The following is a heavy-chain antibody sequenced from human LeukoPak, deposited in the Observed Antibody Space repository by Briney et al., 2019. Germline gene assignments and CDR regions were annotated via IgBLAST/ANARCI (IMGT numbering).Heavy chain of an antibody. V-gene: IGHV4-39*01. D-gene: IGHD1-26*01. Sequence: SETLSLTCTVSGDSISSSSYYWGWVRQPPGKGLEWIGSIYYSGSTYYNPSLKSRVTISVDTSKNQFSLKLSSVTAADTAVYYCARLGGSYYLDYWGQGTLVTVSS. J-gene: IGHJ4*02. CDR1: GDSISSSSYY. CDR2: IYYSGST. CDR3: ARLGGSYYLDY.